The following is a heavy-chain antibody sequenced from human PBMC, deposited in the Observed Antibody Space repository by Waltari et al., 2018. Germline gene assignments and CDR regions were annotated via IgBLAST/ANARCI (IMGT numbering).Heavy chain of an antibody. Sequence: EVQLVESGGGLVQPGGSLRLSCAASGFTFSSYAMSWVRQAPGKGLEWVSAISGSGGSTYYADSVKGRFTISRDNSKNTRYLQMNSLRAEDTAVYYCAKVLDYGDPLYYYYYYMDVWGKGTTVTVSS. CDR3: AKVLDYGDPLYYYYYYMDV. V-gene: IGHV3-23*04. J-gene: IGHJ6*03. CDR1: GFTFSSYA. D-gene: IGHD4-17*01. CDR2: ISGSGGST.